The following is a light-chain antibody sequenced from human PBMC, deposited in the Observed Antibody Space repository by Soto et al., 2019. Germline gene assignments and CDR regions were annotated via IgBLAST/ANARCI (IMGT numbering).Light chain of an antibody. CDR3: SSYTSSSTDV. Sequence: QSVLTQPASVSGSPGQSITISCTGTSSDVGGYNYVSWYQQHPGKAPKLMIYDVTHRPSGVSNRFSGSKSGNTASLTISGLQAEDEADYYCSSYTSSSTDVFGTGTKVTVL. CDR2: DVT. V-gene: IGLV2-14*01. J-gene: IGLJ1*01. CDR1: SSDVGGYNY.